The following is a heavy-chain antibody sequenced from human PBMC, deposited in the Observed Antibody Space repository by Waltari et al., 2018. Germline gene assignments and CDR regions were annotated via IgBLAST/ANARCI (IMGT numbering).Heavy chain of an antibody. Sequence: EVQLLESGGGLVQPGGSLRLSCAASGFTFSSYAMSWVRQAPGKGLEWVSVIYSGGSTNYADSVKGRFTISRDNSKNTLYLQMNSLRAEDTAVYYCAKDTYSSTVRYFDYWGQGTLVIVSS. V-gene: IGHV3-23*03. J-gene: IGHJ4*02. CDR2: IYSGGST. CDR1: GFTFSSYA. CDR3: AKDTYSSTVRYFDY. D-gene: IGHD4-17*01.